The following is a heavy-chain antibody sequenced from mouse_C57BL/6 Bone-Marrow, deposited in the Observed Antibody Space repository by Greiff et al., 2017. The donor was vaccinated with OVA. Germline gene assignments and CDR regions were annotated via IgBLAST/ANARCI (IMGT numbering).Heavy chain of an antibody. J-gene: IGHJ3*01. CDR2: LSNLAYSI. V-gene: IGHV5-15*01. Sequence: EVKLMESGGGLVQPGGSLKLSCAASGFTFSDYGMAWVRQAPRTGPEWVAFLSNLAYSIYYADTVTGRFTISRENAKNTLYLEMSSLRSEDTAMYYCAREDYYYGSSSFAYWGQGTLVTVSA. D-gene: IGHD1-1*01. CDR1: GFTFSDYG. CDR3: AREDYYYGSSSFAY.